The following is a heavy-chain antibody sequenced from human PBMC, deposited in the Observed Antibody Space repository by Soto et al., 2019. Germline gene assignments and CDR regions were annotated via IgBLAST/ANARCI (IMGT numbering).Heavy chain of an antibody. J-gene: IGHJ4*02. CDR2: IYYSGST. Sequence: SETLSLTCTVSGGSISSYYWSWIRQPPGKGLEWIGYIYYSGSTNYNPSLKSRVTISVDTSKNQFSLKLSSVTAADTAVYYCARDLYSSGWYAYWGQGTLVTVSS. CDR3: ARDLYSSGWYAY. D-gene: IGHD6-19*01. V-gene: IGHV4-59*01. CDR1: GGSISSYY.